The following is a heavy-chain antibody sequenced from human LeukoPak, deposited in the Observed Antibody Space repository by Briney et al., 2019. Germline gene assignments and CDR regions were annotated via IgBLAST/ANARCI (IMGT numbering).Heavy chain of an antibody. Sequence: ASVKVSCKASGGTFSSYAISWVRQAPGQGLEWMGRIIPILGIANYAQKFQGRVTITADKSTSTAYMELSSLRSEDTAVYYCARMEKWELTLDYWGQGTLVTVSS. J-gene: IGHJ4*02. CDR2: IIPILGIA. CDR1: GGTFSSYA. CDR3: ARMEKWELTLDY. D-gene: IGHD1-26*01. V-gene: IGHV1-69*04.